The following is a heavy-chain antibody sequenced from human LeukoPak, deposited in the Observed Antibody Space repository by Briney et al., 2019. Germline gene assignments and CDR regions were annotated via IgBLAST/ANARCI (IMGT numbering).Heavy chain of an antibody. CDR3: VRHGLGSTWFGFDY. Sequence: GESLKTSCKGPGYTFTTYWIGWVRQMPGKGLEWLGIIYPGDSDPRYSPSFQGQVTISADKAINTAYLQWNSLKASDSAIYYCVRHGLGSTWFGFDYWGQGTLVTVTS. J-gene: IGHJ4*02. CDR1: GYTFTTYW. D-gene: IGHD6-13*01. V-gene: IGHV5-51*01. CDR2: IYPGDSDP.